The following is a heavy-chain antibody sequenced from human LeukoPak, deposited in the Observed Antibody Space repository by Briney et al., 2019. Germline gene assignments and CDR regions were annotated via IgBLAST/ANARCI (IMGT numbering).Heavy chain of an antibody. CDR1: GFTFSSYA. Sequence: PAGGSLRLSCAASGFTFSSYAMSWVRQAPGKGLEWVSAISGSGGSTYYADSVKGRFTISRDNSKNTLYLQMNSLRAEDTAVYYCAKDLLVTMVRWDAFDIWGQGTMVTVSS. V-gene: IGHV3-23*01. J-gene: IGHJ3*02. CDR2: ISGSGGST. CDR3: AKDLLVTMVRWDAFDI. D-gene: IGHD3-10*01.